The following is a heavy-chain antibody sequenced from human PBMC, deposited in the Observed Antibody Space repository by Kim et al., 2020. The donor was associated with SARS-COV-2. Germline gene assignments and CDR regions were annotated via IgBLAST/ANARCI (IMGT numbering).Heavy chain of an antibody. CDR3: AKSRSGTYDAFDY. V-gene: IGHV3-23*03. J-gene: IGHJ4*02. CDR2: IYSGVSNT. D-gene: IGHD1-26*01. Sequence: GESLRLSCAASGFTFSSYAMSWVRQAPGKGLEWVSIIYSGVSNTYYADSVKGRFTISRDNSKNTLYLQMNSLRAEDTAVYFCAKSRSGTYDAFDYWGLGTLVTVSS. CDR1: GFTFSSYA.